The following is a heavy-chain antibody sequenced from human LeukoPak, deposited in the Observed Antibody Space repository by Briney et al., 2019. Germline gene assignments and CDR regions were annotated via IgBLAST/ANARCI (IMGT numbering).Heavy chain of an antibody. CDR3: AKDLVGGWTWDH. D-gene: IGHD6-19*01. V-gene: IGHV1-46*01. J-gene: IGHJ4*02. CDR2: IHPSDGDT. CDR1: GYIFTSAL. Sequence: ASVKVSCKASGYIFTSALIHWVRQAPGQGFEWMGKIHPSDGDTNYAQKFQGRVTMTRDSSTTTVYMELSSLRSEDTAVYYCAKDLVGGWTWDHWGQGTPLTVSS.